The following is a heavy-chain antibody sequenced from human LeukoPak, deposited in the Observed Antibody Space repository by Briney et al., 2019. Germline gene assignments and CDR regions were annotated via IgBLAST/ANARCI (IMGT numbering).Heavy chain of an antibody. V-gene: IGHV3-74*01. CDR2: INTDGSHT. CDR1: GFTFMYYW. CDR3: ARVEVGPTDFDL. J-gene: IGHJ4*02. Sequence: GGSLRLSCAASGFTFMYYWIHGVRQAPGKGLVWLSRINTDGSHTNYADSVKDRFSMSIDNAKNTVHLQMNSLTAEDTAVYFCARVEVGPTDFDLRGQGTLVTVSS. D-gene: IGHD1-26*01.